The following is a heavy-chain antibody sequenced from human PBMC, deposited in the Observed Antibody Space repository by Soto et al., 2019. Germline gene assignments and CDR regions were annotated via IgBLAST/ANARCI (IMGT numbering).Heavy chain of an antibody. CDR3: ARGLMVATIGAYYYGMDV. D-gene: IGHD5-12*01. CDR2: IIPILGIA. J-gene: IGHJ6*02. CDR1: GGTFSSYT. V-gene: IGHV1-69*02. Sequence: QVQLVQSGAEVKKPGSSVKVSCKASGGTFSSYTISWVRRAPRQGLEWMGRIIPILGIANYAQKFQGRVTITADKSTRTAYMELSSLRSEDTAVYYCARGLMVATIGAYYYGMDVWGQGTTVTVSS.